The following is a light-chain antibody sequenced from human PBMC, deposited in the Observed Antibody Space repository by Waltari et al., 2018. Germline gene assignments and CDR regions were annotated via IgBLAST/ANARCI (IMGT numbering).Light chain of an antibody. Sequence: DIQMTQSPSSLSAFVGDRVTITCRASQSITNYLNWYQEQPGKAPKLLIYGASSLQGGVPSRFSGSGSGTDFTLTISSLQPEDFATYYCQQSYSTPYTFDQGTRLEFK. CDR3: QQSYSTPYT. CDR1: QSITNY. V-gene: IGKV1-39*01. CDR2: GAS. J-gene: IGKJ2*01.